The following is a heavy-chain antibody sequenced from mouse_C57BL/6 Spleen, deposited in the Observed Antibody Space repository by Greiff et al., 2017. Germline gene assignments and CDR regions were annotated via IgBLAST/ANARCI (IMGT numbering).Heavy chain of an antibody. CDR3: ARSTGYGGVMGY. V-gene: IGHV1-72*01. CDR2: FDPNSGGT. D-gene: IGHD2-2*01. CDR1: GYTFTSYW. J-gene: IGHJ4*01. Sequence: VQLQQPGAELVKPGASVKLSCKASGYTFTSYWMHWVKQRPGRGLAWIGRFDPNSGGTKYNEKFKSKATLTVDKPSSTAYMQLSSLTSEDSAVYYCARSTGYGGVMGYWGQGTSVTVSS.